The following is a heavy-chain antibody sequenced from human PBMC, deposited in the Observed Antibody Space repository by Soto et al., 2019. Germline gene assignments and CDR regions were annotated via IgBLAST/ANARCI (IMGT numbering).Heavy chain of an antibody. CDR1: GGSISSYY. CDR2: IYTSGNT. Sequence: QVQLQESGPGLVKPSETLSLTCTVSGGSISSYYWSWIRQPAGKGLEWIGRIYTSGNTNYNPSLKSRVTMSGDTSKNPFSLTLSSVTAADTAVYYYARDDSYWFYPWGQGTLVTVSS. CDR3: ARDDSYWFYP. D-gene: IGHD2-21*01. V-gene: IGHV4-4*07. J-gene: IGHJ5*02.